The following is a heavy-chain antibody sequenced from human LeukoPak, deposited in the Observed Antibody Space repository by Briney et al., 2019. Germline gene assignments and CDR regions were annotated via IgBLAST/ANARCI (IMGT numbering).Heavy chain of an antibody. CDR3: ARVEYSYGYYYYYYMDV. CDR2: IYTSGST. V-gene: IGHV4-4*07. CDR1: GGSISSCY. J-gene: IGHJ6*03. Sequence: PSETLSLTCTVSGGSISSCYWSWIRQPAGKGLEWIGRIYTSGSTNYNPSLKSRVTISVDTSKNQFSLKLSSVTAADTAVYYCARVEYSYGYYYYYYMDVWGKGTTVIVSS. D-gene: IGHD5-18*01.